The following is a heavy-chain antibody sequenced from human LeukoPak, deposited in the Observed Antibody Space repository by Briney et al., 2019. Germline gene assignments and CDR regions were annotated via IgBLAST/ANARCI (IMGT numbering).Heavy chain of an antibody. D-gene: IGHD3-10*01. CDR2: IDWDDDE. CDR1: GFSLSTSGMC. V-gene: IGHV2-70*11. J-gene: IGHJ5*02. CDR3: ARGPSGERISNWFDP. Sequence: SGPTLVNPTQTLTLTCTFSGFSLSTSGMCVSWIRQPPGKALEWPARIDWDDDEYYSTSLKTRLTISKDTSKNQVVLTMTNMDPVDTATYYCARGPSGERISNWFDPWGQGTLVTVSS.